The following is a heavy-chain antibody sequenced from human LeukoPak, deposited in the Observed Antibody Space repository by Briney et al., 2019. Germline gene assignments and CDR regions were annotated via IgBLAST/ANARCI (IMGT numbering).Heavy chain of an antibody. CDR3: ARDPLGYCSSTSCLGHGMDV. V-gene: IGHV3-23*01. D-gene: IGHD2-2*01. CDR2: ISGTGGST. J-gene: IGHJ6*02. CDR1: GFIFSSYA. Sequence: PGGSLRLSCAASGFIFSSYAMSWVRQAPGKGLEWVSAISGTGGSTYYADSVKGRFTISRDNSKNTLYLQMNSLRAEDTAVYYCARDPLGYCSSTSCLGHGMDVWGQGTTVTVSS.